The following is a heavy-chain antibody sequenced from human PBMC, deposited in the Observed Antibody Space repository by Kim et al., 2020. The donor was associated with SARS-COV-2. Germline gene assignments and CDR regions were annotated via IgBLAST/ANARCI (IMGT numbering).Heavy chain of an antibody. V-gene: IGHV4-34*01. J-gene: IGHJ3*02. Sequence: SETLSLTCAVYGGSFSGYYWSWIRQPPGKGLEWIGEINHSGSTNYNPSLKSRVTISVDTSKNQFSLKLSSVTAADTAVYYCARGLVQVRGARAHAFDIWGQGTMVTVSS. D-gene: IGHD3-10*01. CDR2: INHSGST. CDR1: GGSFSGYY. CDR3: ARGLVQVRGARAHAFDI.